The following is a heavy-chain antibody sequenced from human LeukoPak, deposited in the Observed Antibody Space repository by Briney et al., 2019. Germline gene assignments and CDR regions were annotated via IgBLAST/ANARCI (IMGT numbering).Heavy chain of an antibody. J-gene: IGHJ6*03. CDR1: GGSISSSNW. CDR2: IYHSGRT. D-gene: IGHD3-3*01. Sequence: SETLSLTCAVSGGSISSSNWWSWVRQPPGKGLEWIGEIYHSGRTNYNPSLKSRVTISVDKSKNQFSLKLSSVTAADTAVYYCAVTYDFWSGSTPGPHYYYYYMGAWGKGTTVTVSS. V-gene: IGHV4-4*02. CDR3: AVTYDFWSGSTPGPHYYYYYMGA.